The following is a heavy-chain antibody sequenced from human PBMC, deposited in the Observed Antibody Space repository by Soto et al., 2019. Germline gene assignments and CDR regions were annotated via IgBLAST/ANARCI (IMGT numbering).Heavy chain of an antibody. CDR2: MNPKSGNT. D-gene: IGHD4-17*01. V-gene: IGHV1-8*01. Sequence: QGQLVQSGTEVKKPGASVKVSCKASGYTFTSHDINWVRQATGQGLAWLGWMNPKSGNTGYAQKFHGRVTMTRNTSISTAYMELSSLRSEDTAVYYCARSDYGVYARFDYYGQGTLVTISS. CDR3: ARSDYGVYARFDY. J-gene: IGHJ4*02. CDR1: GYTFTSHD.